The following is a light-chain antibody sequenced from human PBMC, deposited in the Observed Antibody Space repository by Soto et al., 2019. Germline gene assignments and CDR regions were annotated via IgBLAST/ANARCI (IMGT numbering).Light chain of an antibody. J-gene: IGKJ2*01. CDR1: QGIKDY. V-gene: IGKV3-15*01. CDR2: GAS. CDR3: QHYNNWPFT. Sequence: EIVMTQSPATLSVSPGERATLSCRASQGIKDYVAWYQQKPGQAPSLLIYGASARATGIPARFSGSGSGTEFTLTISSLQSEDYEVYYCQHYNNWPFTFGQGTKLAIK.